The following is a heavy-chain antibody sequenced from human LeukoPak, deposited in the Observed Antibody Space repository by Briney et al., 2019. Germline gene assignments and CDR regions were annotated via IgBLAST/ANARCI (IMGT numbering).Heavy chain of an antibody. D-gene: IGHD1-1*01. CDR2: IYYSGST. CDR3: ARHSSRYRSHFDY. V-gene: IGHV4-39*01. J-gene: IGHJ4*02. CDR1: GGSISSSRYY. Sequence: PSETLSLTCTVSGGSISSSRYYWGWIRQPPGKGLEGIGSIYYSGSTYDNPSLKSRLTISVDTSKNQFSLKLSSVTAAATAVYYCARHSSRYRSHFDYWGQGTLVTVSS.